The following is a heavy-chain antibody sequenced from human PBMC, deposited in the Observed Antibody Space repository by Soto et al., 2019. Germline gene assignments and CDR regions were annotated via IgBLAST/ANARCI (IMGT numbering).Heavy chain of an antibody. CDR1: GGSISSGGYF. V-gene: IGHV4-31*03. CDR3: AREGAAPYYYYGMDV. CDR2: IYYSGST. J-gene: IGHJ6*02. Sequence: QVQLQESGPGLVKPSQTLSLTCTVSGGSISSGGYFWSWIRQHPGKGLEWMGSIYYSGSTYYNPSLKSRVTISVDTSKNQFSLKLSSVTAADTAVYYCAREGAAPYYYYGMDVWGQGTTVTVSS. D-gene: IGHD6-6*01.